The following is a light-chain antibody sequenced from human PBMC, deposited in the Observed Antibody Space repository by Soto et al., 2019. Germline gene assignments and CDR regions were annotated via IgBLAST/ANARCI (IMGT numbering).Light chain of an antibody. CDR2: DAS. CDR1: QDISDY. V-gene: IGKV1-33*01. CDR3: QQYDNVPYT. J-gene: IGKJ2*01. Sequence: DMQMTQSPSPLSASVGDRVTFTCQASQDISDYLNWYQQKPGKAPDLLIYDASNLETGVPSRFSGSGSGTHFNFTITGLQPEDIATYYCQQYDNVPYTFGQGTKLEIK.